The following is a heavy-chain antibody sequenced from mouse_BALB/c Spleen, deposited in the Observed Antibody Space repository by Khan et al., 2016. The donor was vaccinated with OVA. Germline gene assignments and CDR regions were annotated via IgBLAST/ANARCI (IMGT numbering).Heavy chain of an antibody. CDR1: GYTFTSYY. J-gene: IGHJ3*01. Sequence: QVQLQQSGAELVKPGASVKLSCKASGYTFTSYYIYWVKQRPGQGLEWIGEINPNNGGTNFNEKFKSKATLTVDKSSSTAYMQLSSLTSEDSAVYYCTRSGDGSFAYWGQGTLVTVSA. D-gene: IGHD2-3*01. CDR3: TRSGDGSFAY. V-gene: IGHV1S81*02. CDR2: INPNNGGT.